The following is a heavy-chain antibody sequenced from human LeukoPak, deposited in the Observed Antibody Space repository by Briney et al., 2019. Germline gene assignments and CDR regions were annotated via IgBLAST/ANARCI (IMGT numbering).Heavy chain of an antibody. CDR2: IDPDGSST. CDR1: GFTFSTHW. CDR3: ATIVQCAFEV. Sequence: GGSLRLSCAASGFTFSTHWMGCVRRAPGEGLLWVSRIDPDGSSTTYADSVKGRFTNSRDNATGTLYLQMNSLRAEDTAVYYCATIVQCAFEVWGLGTMVTVA. J-gene: IGHJ3*01. D-gene: IGHD5-24*01. V-gene: IGHV3-74*03.